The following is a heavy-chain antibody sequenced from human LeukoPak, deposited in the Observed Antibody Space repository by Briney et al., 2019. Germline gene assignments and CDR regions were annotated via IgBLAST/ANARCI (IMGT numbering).Heavy chain of an antibody. D-gene: IGHD1-14*01. Sequence: GGSLRLSCAASGFTFSSYAMSWVRQAPGKGLEWVSSISGSGGDTFYAGSVKGRFTISRDNSKNTLYLQMNSPRAEDTAVYYCAKARNGFEFNWFDPWGQGTLVTVSS. CDR3: AKARNGFEFNWFDP. J-gene: IGHJ5*02. V-gene: IGHV3-23*01. CDR2: ISGSGGDT. CDR1: GFTFSSYA.